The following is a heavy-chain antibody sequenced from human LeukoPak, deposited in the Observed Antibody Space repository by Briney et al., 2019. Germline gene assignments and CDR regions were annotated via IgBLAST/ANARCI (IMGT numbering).Heavy chain of an antibody. CDR1: GYTSIDYW. V-gene: IGHV1-2*02. CDR2: IDLKTGDI. Sequence: ASVKVSCKASGYTSIDYWIHWVRQAPGQGLEWMGRIDLKTGDITSAQKFQGRVTMTRDTSISTTYMDLSGLGTDDTAVYYCARDSPHQRFDYWGQGTLVTVSS. J-gene: IGHJ4*02. CDR3: ARDSPHQRFDY.